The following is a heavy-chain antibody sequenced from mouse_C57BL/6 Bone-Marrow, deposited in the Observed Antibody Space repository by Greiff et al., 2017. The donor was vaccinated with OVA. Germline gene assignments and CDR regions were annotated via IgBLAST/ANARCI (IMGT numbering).Heavy chain of an antibody. J-gene: IGHJ2*01. CDR1: GYAFSSSW. Sequence: QVQLQQSGPELVKPGASVKISCKASGYAFSSSWMNWVKQRPGQGLEWIGRIYPGDGDTNYNGQFKGKATLTADKSSSTAYMQLSSLTSKDSAVYFCARHEDGYYASYFDYWGQGNTLTVSS. V-gene: IGHV1-82*01. CDR3: ARHEDGYYASYFDY. D-gene: IGHD2-3*01. CDR2: IYPGDGDT.